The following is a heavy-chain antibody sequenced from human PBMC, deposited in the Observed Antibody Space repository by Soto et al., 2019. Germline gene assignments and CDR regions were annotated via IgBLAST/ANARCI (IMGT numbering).Heavy chain of an antibody. CDR1: GFTFDDYA. J-gene: IGHJ6*02. V-gene: IGHV3-9*01. CDR3: AKVIAAAGTYPYYYYGMDV. CDR2: ISWNSGSI. Sequence: PGGSLRLSCAASGFTFDDYAMHWVRQAPGKGLEWVSGISWNSGSIGYADSVKGRFTISRDNAKNSLYLQMNSLRAEDTALYYCAKVIAAAGTYPYYYYGMDVWGQGTTVTVS. D-gene: IGHD6-13*01.